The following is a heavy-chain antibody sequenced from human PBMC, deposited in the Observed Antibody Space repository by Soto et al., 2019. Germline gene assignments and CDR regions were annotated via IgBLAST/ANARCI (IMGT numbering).Heavy chain of an antibody. Sequence: GGSLRLSCAASGFTFRSYGMHWVRQAPGKGLEWVAVIWYDGSNKNYADSVKGRFTISRDNFKNTLYLQMNSLRAEDMAVYYCARVGLANSSGWYSVDYWGQGTLVTVSS. CDR3: ARVGLANSSGWYSVDY. D-gene: IGHD6-19*01. CDR1: GFTFRSYG. J-gene: IGHJ4*02. CDR2: IWYDGSNK. V-gene: IGHV3-33*01.